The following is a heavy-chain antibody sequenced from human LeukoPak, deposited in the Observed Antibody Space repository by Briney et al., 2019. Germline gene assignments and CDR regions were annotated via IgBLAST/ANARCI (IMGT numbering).Heavy chain of an antibody. V-gene: IGHV3-64*01. CDR1: GFTFSSYA. J-gene: IGHJ6*02. CDR2: ISSNGGST. D-gene: IGHD3-10*01. CDR3: ARVGRYRFGFYYGMDV. Sequence: GGSLRLSCAASGFTFSSYATHWVRQAPGKGLEYVSAISSNGGSTYYANSVKGRFTISRDNSKNTLYLQMGSLRAEDMAVYYCARVGRYRFGFYYGMDVWGQGTTVTVSS.